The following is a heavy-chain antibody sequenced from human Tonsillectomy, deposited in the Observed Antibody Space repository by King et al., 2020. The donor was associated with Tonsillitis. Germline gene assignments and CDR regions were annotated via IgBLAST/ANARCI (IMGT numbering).Heavy chain of an antibody. V-gene: IGHV4-59*01. J-gene: IGHJ4*02. D-gene: IGHD2-15*01. Sequence: VQLQESGPGLVKPSETLSLTCTVSAGSINTYYWSWMRQPPGKGLEWIGYMYSSGSANYNPSLKSRVTISVDTSKNQFSLKLSSVTAADTAVYYCARAPGYCSGGRCFPIFDSWGQGTLVTVSS. CDR3: ARAPGYCSGGRCFPIFDS. CDR2: MYSSGSA. CDR1: AGSINTYY.